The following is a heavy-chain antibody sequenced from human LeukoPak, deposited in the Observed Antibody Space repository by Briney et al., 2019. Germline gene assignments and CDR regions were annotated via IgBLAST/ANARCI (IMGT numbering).Heavy chain of an antibody. CDR1: GFTFDDYA. V-gene: IGHV3-30*18. Sequence: GGSLRLSCAASGFTFDDYAMHWVRQAPGKGLEWVAVISYDGSNKYYADSVKGRFTISRDNSKNTLYLQMNSLRAEDTAVYYCAKGSLIAVAKGVMDVWGQGTTVTVSS. CDR3: AKGSLIAVAKGVMDV. CDR2: ISYDGSNK. D-gene: IGHD6-19*01. J-gene: IGHJ6*02.